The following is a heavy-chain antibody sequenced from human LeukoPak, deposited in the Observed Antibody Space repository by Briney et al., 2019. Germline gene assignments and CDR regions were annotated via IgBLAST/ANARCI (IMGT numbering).Heavy chain of an antibody. J-gene: IGHJ4*02. CDR1: GFTFTSHA. V-gene: IGHV3-23*01. CDR2: ISGSGRSI. D-gene: IGHD6-19*01. Sequence: GGSLRLSCAASGFTFTSHAMGWVRQAPGKALEWVSAISGSGRSIYYADSVKGRFTISRDNSKNTLYLQMNGLRAEHTAVYYCAKEGRIALAAYDYWGQGSLVTVSS. CDR3: AKEGRIALAAYDY.